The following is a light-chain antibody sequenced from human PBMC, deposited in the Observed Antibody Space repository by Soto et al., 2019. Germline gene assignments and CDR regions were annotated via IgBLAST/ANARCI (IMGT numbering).Light chain of an antibody. J-gene: IGKJ1*01. V-gene: IGKV3-15*01. Sequence: EIVMTQSPATLSVSPGERATLSCRASQSFGNNLAWYQQKPGQAPRLLIHGASTRATDIPARFSGSGSGTEFTLTISSLQSEDFAIYYCQRQSNWPRTFGQGTKVDIK. CDR1: QSFGNN. CDR2: GAS. CDR3: QRQSNWPRT.